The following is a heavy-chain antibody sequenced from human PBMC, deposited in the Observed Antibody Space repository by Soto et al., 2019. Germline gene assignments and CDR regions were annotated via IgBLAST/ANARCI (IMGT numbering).Heavy chain of an antibody. J-gene: IGHJ4*02. V-gene: IGHV3-48*02. CDR1: GFTFSSYS. CDR3: AIDYGSGSHTQPVDY. Sequence: PGGSLRLSCAASGFTFSSYSMNWVRQAPGKGLEWVSYISSSSSTIYYADSVKGRFTISRDNAKNSLYLQMNSLRDEDTAVYYCAIDYGSGSHTQPVDYWGQGTLVTVSS. CDR2: ISSSSSTI. D-gene: IGHD3-10*01.